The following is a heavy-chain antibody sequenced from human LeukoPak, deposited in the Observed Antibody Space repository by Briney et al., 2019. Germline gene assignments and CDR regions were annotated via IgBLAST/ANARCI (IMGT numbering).Heavy chain of an antibody. CDR2: GDGDGSHS. CDR1: GFTLGKYW. D-gene: IGHD2-8*01. Sequence: GGSLRLSCAASGFTLGKYWMHWVRQAPGKGLVWVSRGDGDGSHSTYADSVKGRFTISRDNAKHSLYLQINSLRAEDTAVYYCARVSANYFDYWGQGTLVTVSS. J-gene: IGHJ4*02. V-gene: IGHV3-74*03. CDR3: ARVSANYFDY.